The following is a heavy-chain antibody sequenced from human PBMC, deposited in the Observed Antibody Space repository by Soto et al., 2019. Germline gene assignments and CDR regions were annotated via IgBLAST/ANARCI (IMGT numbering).Heavy chain of an antibody. V-gene: IGHV5-10-1*01. CDR3: ASPAGYSSSWSGYYYYGMDV. CDR1: GYSFTSYW. D-gene: IGHD6-13*01. CDR2: IDPSDSYT. Sequence: PGESLKISCKGSGYSFTSYWISWVRQMPGKGLEWMGRIDPSDSYTNYSPSFQGHVTISADKSISTAYLQWSSLKASDTAMYYCASPAGYSSSWSGYYYYGMDVWGQGTTVTVSS. J-gene: IGHJ6*02.